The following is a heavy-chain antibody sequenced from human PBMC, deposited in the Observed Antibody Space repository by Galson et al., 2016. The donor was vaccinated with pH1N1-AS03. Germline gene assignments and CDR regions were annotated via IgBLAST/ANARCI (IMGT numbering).Heavy chain of an antibody. CDR3: AKAPEHGGNDYRYFDY. D-gene: IGHD5-12*01. V-gene: IGHV3-23*05. CDR2: IYSSGSFT. Sequence: SLRLSCAASGFTFSNSSMSWVRQAPGKGLEWVSLIYSSGSFTYYADSVKGRFTISRDNSKNTLYLQMSSLRAEDTAVYYCAKAPEHGGNDYRYFDYWGQGTLVTVAS. J-gene: IGHJ4*02. CDR1: GFTFSNSS.